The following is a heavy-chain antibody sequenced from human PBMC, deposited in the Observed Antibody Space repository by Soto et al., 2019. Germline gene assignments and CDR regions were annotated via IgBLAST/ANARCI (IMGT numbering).Heavy chain of an antibody. CDR2: LYSGGSI. CDR3: STWSRFCSSGRCFPWFDP. V-gene: IGHV4-61*01. Sequence: SETLSFTCTPSGASQSNGTYYLRWLRQPPGKGLEWLAYLYSGGSINYNPSPMSRVSIFMGTYENKFSLKLISVTSADTAVFYFSTWSRFCSSGRCFPWFDPWGQGTLVTVSS. J-gene: IGHJ5*02. D-gene: IGHD2-15*01. CDR1: GASQSNGTYY.